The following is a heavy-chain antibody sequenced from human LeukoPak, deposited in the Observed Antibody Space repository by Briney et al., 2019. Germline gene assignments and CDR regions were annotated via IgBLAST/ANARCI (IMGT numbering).Heavy chain of an antibody. V-gene: IGHV1-69*06. J-gene: IGHJ4*02. Sequence: ASVKVSSKASGGTFSSYAISSVPQAPGQRLEWMGGIIPIFGTANYAQKFQGRVTITADKSTSTAYMELSSLRSEDTAVYYCAILGYGSGGSCYSADYWGQGTLVTVSS. CDR2: IIPIFGTA. CDR1: GGTFSSYA. D-gene: IGHD2-15*01. CDR3: AILGYGSGGSCYSADY.